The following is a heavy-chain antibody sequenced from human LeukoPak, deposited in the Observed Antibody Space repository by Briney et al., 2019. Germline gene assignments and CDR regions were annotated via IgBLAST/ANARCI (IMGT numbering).Heavy chain of an antibody. D-gene: IGHD2-2*02. CDR1: GFTFSSYA. CDR2: ISGSGGST. J-gene: IGHJ4*02. V-gene: IGHV3-23*01. Sequence: GGSLRLSCAASGFTFSSYAMSWVRQAPGKGLEWVSAISGSGGSTYYADSVKGRFTISRDNSKNTLYLQMNSLRAEDTAVYYCAKGSDIVVVPAAIYGHWGQGTLVTVSS. CDR3: AKGSDIVVVPAAIYGH.